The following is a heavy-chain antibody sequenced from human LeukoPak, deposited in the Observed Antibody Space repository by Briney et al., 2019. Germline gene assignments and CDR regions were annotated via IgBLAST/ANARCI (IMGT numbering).Heavy chain of an antibody. CDR1: GYTFTGYY. Sequence: ASVKVSCKASGYTFTGYYMHWVRQAPGQGLEWMGWINPNSGGTDYAQKFQGRVTMTRDTSISTAYMELSRLRSDDTAVYYCARGYPLSTTAAGTYFQHWGQGTLVTVSS. CDR3: ARGYPLSTTAAGTYFQH. J-gene: IGHJ1*01. CDR2: INPNSGGT. V-gene: IGHV1-2*02. D-gene: IGHD6-13*01.